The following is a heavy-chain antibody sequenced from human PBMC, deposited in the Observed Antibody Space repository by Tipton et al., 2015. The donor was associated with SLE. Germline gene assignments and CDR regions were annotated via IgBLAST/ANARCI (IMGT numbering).Heavy chain of an antibody. J-gene: IGHJ6*02. CDR1: GDTFSSAA. CDR3: TRGGIRAGVPAEGMDV. V-gene: IGHV1-69*13. Sequence: QSGPEVKEPGPSVKVSCKASGDTFSSAAIYWVRQAPGQGLEWVGRIIPIFTSTNYAQKFQGRVTITADEATSTAYLELGRLRSEDTAVYYCTRGGIRAGVPAEGMDVWGQGTSVIVSS. CDR2: IIPIFTST. D-gene: IGHD3-10*01.